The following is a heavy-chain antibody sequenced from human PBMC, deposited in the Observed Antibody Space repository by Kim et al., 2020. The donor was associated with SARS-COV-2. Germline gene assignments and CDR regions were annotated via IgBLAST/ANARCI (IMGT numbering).Heavy chain of an antibody. CDR2: K. J-gene: IGHJ3*02. Sequence: KYYADSMKGRLTISRDNSKNTLYLQMNSLRAEDTAVYYCASSSNDAFDIWGQGTMVTVSS. CDR3: ASSSNDAFDI. V-gene: IGHV3-33*01.